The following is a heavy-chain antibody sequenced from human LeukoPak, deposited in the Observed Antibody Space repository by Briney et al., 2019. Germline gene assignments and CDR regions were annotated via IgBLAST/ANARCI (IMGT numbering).Heavy chain of an antibody. J-gene: IGHJ4*02. V-gene: IGHV4-59*12. CDR2: IHYSGST. D-gene: IGHD5-24*01. CDR3: ASSEMATTY. CDR1: GDSITNYY. Sequence: SETLSLTCTVSGDSITNYYLTWMRQPPGKGLEWLGYIHYSGSTNYNPSLKSRVTISVDTSKSQFSLKLSSVTAADTAVYYCASSEMATTYWGQGTLVTVSS.